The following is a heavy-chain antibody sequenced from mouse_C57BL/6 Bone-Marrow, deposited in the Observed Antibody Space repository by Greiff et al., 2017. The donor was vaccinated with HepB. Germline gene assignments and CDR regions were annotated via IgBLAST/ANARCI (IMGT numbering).Heavy chain of an antibody. CDR3: AREGFTTVVATRYFDV. Sequence: VKLMESGPELVRPGVSVKISCKGSGYTFTDYAMHWVKQSHAKSLEWIGVISTYYGDASYNQKFKDKATMTVDKSSSTAYMELARLTSEDSAVYYCAREGFTTVVATRYFDVWGTGTTVTVSS. D-gene: IGHD1-1*01. J-gene: IGHJ1*03. CDR1: GYTFTDYA. V-gene: IGHV1-67*01. CDR2: ISTYYGDA.